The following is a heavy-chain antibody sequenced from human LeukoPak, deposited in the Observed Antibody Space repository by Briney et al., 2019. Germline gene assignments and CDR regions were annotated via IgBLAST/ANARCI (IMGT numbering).Heavy chain of an antibody. CDR2: IYTSGST. CDR1: GVSISSYY. Sequence: SETLSLTCTVSGVSISSYYWSWIRQPAGKGLEWIGRIYTSGSTNYNPSLNSRVTIPVDKSKNHLSLNLSSVTVADTAVYYCARDWRYCSGGSCSYYFDYWGQGALVTVSS. J-gene: IGHJ4*02. D-gene: IGHD2-15*01. CDR3: ARDWRYCSGGSCSYYFDY. V-gene: IGHV4-4*07.